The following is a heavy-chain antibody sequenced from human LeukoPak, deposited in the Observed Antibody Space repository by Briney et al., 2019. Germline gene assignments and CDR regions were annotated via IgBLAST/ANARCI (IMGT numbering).Heavy chain of an antibody. CDR1: GYTFTSYD. Sequence: ASVKVSCKGSGYTFTSYDINWVRQATGQGLEWMGWMSPNSGNTGYAQKFQGRVTMTRNTSISTAYMELSSLRSEDTAVYYCASALYYDSSGYYADYWGQGTLVTVSS. V-gene: IGHV1-8*01. D-gene: IGHD3-22*01. CDR3: ASALYYDSSGYYADY. J-gene: IGHJ4*02. CDR2: MSPNSGNT.